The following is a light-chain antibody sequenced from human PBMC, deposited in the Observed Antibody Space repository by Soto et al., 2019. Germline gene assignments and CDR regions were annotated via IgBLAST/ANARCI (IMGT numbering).Light chain of an antibody. CDR2: DVS. J-gene: IGLJ1*01. Sequence: QPVLTQPRSVSGSPGQSVTISCTGTSSDVGSYNYVSWYQQHPGKAPKLMIYDVSQRPSGVPDRFSGSKSGNTASLTISGLQAEDGADYYCCSYAGSYTLYVFGTGTKLTVL. CDR1: SSDVGSYNY. CDR3: CSYAGSYTLYV. V-gene: IGLV2-11*01.